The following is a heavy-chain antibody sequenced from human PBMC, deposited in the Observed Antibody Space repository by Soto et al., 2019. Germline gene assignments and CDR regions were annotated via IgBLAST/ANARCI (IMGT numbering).Heavy chain of an antibody. CDR2: INPSGGST. J-gene: IGHJ4*02. V-gene: IGHV1-46*01. CDR3: ARGGMTYYDFWSALTRTFDY. CDR1: GYTFTSYY. Sequence: ASVKVSCKASGYTFTSYYMHWVRQAPGQGLEWMGIINPSGGSTSYAQKFQGRVTMTRDTSTSTVYMELSSLRSEDTAVYYCARGGMTYYDFWSALTRTFDYWGQGTLVTVSS. D-gene: IGHD3-3*01.